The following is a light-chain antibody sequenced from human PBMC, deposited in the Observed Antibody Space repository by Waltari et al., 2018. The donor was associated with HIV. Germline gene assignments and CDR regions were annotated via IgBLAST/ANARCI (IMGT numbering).Light chain of an antibody. V-gene: IGLV2-14*01. CDR1: SHKIDFYNF. J-gene: IGLJ3*02. CDR3: SSFAGTGTPM. Sequence: QSPLYQPASVSGSPGQSITIPCSGVSHKIDFYNFVSWYQLRPGKAPPLIIFGVTRRPSWMSSRFSGSTSGGTASLTISDLQIEDEADYFCSSFAGTGTPMFGGGTKLTVL. CDR2: GVT.